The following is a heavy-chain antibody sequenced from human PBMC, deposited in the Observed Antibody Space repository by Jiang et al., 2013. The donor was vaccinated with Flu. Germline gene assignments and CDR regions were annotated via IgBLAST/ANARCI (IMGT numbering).Heavy chain of an antibody. CDR1: GFTFSIYP. Sequence: QLLESGGGVVQPGRSLSVSCAASGFTFSIYPHALGPPGSRPRGWEWVAVIWSDWNEQILYRLREGPISPSPETMAKNTVNLQMNTLSADDTAVYYCARDLEPGYSYGYGPDYWGQGTLVIVSS. D-gene: IGHD5-18*01. V-gene: IGHV3-33*01. CDR3: ARDLEPGYSYGYGPDY. J-gene: IGHJ4*02. CDR2: IWSDWNEQ.